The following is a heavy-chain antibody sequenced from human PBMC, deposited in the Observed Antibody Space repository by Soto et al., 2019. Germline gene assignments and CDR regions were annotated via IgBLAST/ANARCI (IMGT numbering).Heavy chain of an antibody. CDR3: ARVPITIFGVVIINDNWFDP. V-gene: IGHV1-69*01. D-gene: IGHD3-3*01. CDR1: GGTFSSYA. Sequence: QVPLVQSGAEVKKPGSSVKVSCKASGGTFSSYAISWVRQAPGQGLEWMGGIIPIFGTANYAQKFQGRVTITADESTSTAYMELSSLRSEDTAVYYCARVPITIFGVVIINDNWFDPWGQGTLVTVSS. J-gene: IGHJ5*02. CDR2: IIPIFGTA.